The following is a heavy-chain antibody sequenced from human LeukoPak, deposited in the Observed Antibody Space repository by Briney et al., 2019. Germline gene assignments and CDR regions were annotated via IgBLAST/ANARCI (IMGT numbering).Heavy chain of an antibody. J-gene: IGHJ4*02. CDR2: IWYDGSNK. V-gene: IGHV3-33*01. Sequence: GRSLRLSCAASGFTFSSYGMHWVRQAPGKGLEWVAVIWYDGSNKYHADSVKGRFTISRDNSKNTLYLQMNSLRAEDTAVYYCARGGEMATISNFDYWAREPWSPSPQ. CDR3: ARGGEMATISNFDY. CDR1: GFTFSSYG. D-gene: IGHD5-24*01.